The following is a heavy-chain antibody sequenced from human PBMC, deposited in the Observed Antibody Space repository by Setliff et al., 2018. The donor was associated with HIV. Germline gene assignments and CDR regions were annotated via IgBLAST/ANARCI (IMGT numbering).Heavy chain of an antibody. V-gene: IGHV1-2*02. Sequence: ASVKVSCKASGYTFTGYYIHWLRQAPGQGLEWMGWINPNSGGTKYSQKFQGRVTMTRDTSITTAYMDLGWLRSDDTAVYYCARDTSATIRPLFDDWGQGRWAPSPQ. J-gene: IGHJ4*02. CDR2: INPNSGGT. CDR1: GYTFTGYY. CDR3: ARDTSATIRPLFDD. D-gene: IGHD5-12*01.